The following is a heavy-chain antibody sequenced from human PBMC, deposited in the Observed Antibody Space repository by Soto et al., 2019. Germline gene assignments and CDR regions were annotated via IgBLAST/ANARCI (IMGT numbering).Heavy chain of an antibody. V-gene: IGHV1-69*13. D-gene: IGHD6-13*01. CDR1: GGTFSSYA. CDR2: IIPIFGTA. CDR3: ARAPIAAAGTGSWFDP. J-gene: IGHJ5*02. Sequence: SVKVSCKASGGTFSSYAISWVRQAPGQGLEWMGGIIPIFGTANYAQKFQGRVTITADESTSTAYMELSSLRSEDTAVYYCARAPIAAAGTGSWFDPWGQGTLVTVSS.